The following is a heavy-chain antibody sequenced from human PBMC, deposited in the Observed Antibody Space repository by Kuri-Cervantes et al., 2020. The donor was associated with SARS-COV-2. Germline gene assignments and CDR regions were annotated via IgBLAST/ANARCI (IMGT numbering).Heavy chain of an antibody. CDR3: ARARFGEITNFDP. J-gene: IGHJ5*02. CDR1: GASISRYY. Sequence: SETLSLTCNVSGASISRYYWHWIRQSPGKGLEWIGNIYEGGNTDYNPSLKSRVTLSQDTSKNQLSLKVKSVTTADTAVYYCARARFGEITNFDPWGQGTLVTVSS. V-gene: IGHV4-59*01. CDR2: IYEGGNT. D-gene: IGHD3-10*01.